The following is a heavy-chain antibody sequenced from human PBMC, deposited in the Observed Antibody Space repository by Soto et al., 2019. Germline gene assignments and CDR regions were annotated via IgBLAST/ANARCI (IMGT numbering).Heavy chain of an antibody. J-gene: IGHJ4*02. D-gene: IGHD6-13*01. CDR1: GFTFDDHA. CDR2: ITRDSATT. V-gene: IGHV3-43D*04. Sequence: GSLRLPCTASGFTFDDHAMHWVRQAPGKGLEWVSLITRDSATTFYADSVKGRFTISRDNSKNSVYLKMNNMRAEDAGLYYCAKDGGYRASSLGYCDYWGQGTLVTVSS. CDR3: AKDGGYRASSLGYCDY.